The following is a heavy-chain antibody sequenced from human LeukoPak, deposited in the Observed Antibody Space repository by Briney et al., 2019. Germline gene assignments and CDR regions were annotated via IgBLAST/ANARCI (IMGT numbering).Heavy chain of an antibody. J-gene: IGHJ4*02. V-gene: IGHV3-33*01. CDR1: GFTFGGYG. CDR3: TRYNNDHFDY. Sequence: GGSLRLSCAGSGFTFGGYGMHWFRQTPGKGLEWVAVIAYDGSRAFYADSVKSRFTISRDNSKNTMSVQMDDLRAEDTAVYYCTRYNNDHFDYWGQGTLVTVSS. CDR2: IAYDGSRA. D-gene: IGHD1-14*01.